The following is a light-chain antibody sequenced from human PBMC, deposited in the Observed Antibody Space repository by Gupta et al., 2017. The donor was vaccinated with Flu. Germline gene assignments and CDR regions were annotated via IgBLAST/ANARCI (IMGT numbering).Light chain of an antibody. Sequence: EIVLTQSPGTLSLSPGERATLSCRASQILSSTSLAWYQQKPGQAPRLVIYDASSRATGIPDRFSGSGSGTDFTLTISGLEPEDFAVYYCQQDGSSPETFGQGTKVEIK. CDR3: QQDGSSPET. CDR1: QILSSTS. J-gene: IGKJ1*01. CDR2: DAS. V-gene: IGKV3-20*01.